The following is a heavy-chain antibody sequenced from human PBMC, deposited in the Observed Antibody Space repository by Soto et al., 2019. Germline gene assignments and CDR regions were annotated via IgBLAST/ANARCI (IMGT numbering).Heavy chain of an antibody. V-gene: IGHV1-69*02. CDR1: GGTFSSYT. CDR3: ARAVVAATRSVFRYYYYGMDF. J-gene: IGHJ6*02. CDR2: ISPILGIA. D-gene: IGHD2-15*01. Sequence: QVQLVQSGAEVKKPGSSVKVSCKASGGTFSSYTISWVRQAPGQGLEWMGRISPILGIANYAQKFQGRVTITADKSTSTAYMELSSLRSEDTAVYYCARAVVAATRSVFRYYYYGMDFWGQGTTGTVSS.